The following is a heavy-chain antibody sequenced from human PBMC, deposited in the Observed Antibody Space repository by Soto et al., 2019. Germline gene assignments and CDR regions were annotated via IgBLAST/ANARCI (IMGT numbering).Heavy chain of an antibody. CDR1: GFTLSGRS. J-gene: IGHJ6*04. CDR2: IDNAGTDS. Sequence: EVQLVESGGGLVQPGGSLRLSCAASGFTLSGRSMHWVRQVPGKGLVWVSGIDNAGTDSTYAGSVKGRFTSSRDNAKNRLYLQMSSLRVEDTAGYYCARGCFGPDVWGKGTTVTVSS. CDR3: ARGCFGPDV. D-gene: IGHD3-10*01. V-gene: IGHV3-74*01.